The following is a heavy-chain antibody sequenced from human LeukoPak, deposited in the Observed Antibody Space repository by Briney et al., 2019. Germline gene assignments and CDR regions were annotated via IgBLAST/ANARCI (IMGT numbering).Heavy chain of an antibody. CDR2: IIPIFGTA. CDR1: GGTFSSYA. V-gene: IGHV1-69*05. Sequence: GASVKVSCRASGGTFSSYAISWVRQAPGQGLEWMGGIIPIFGTANYAQKFQGRVTITTDESTSTAYMELSSLRSEDTAVYYCARVAVQRYFDYWGQGTLVTVSS. D-gene: IGHD6-19*01. CDR3: ARVAVQRYFDY. J-gene: IGHJ4*02.